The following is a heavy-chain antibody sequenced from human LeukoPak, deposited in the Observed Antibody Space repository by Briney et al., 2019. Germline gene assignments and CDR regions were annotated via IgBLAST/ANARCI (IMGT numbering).Heavy chain of an antibody. J-gene: IGHJ5*02. V-gene: IGHV3-74*01. CDR2: INIDERIT. D-gene: IGHD6-6*01. CDR1: GFSFSTQR. Sequence: GGSLRLSCAASGFSFSTQRMHWVRQAPGKGLVWVSYINIDERITGYADSVKGRFTISRDNAKNTLYLRMNSLRAEDTAVYYCARTGIAARPTVWFDPWGQGTLVTVSS. CDR3: ARTGIAARPTVWFDP.